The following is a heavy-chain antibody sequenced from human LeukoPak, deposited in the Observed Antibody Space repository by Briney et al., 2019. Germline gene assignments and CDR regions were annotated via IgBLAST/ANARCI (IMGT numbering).Heavy chain of an antibody. CDR2: ISYDGSNK. Sequence: PGGSLRLSCAASGFTFSSYGMHWVRQAPGKGLEWVAVISYDGSNKYYADSVKGRFTISRDNSKNTLYLQMNSLRAEDTAVYYCARDRGRYCSGGSCFEHYGMDVWGQGTTVTVSS. V-gene: IGHV3-30*19. D-gene: IGHD2-15*01. CDR3: ARDRGRYCSGGSCFEHYGMDV. CDR1: GFTFSSYG. J-gene: IGHJ6*02.